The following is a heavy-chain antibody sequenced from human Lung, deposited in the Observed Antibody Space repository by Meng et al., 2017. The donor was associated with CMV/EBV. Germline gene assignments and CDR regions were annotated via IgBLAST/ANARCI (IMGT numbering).Heavy chain of an antibody. CDR1: GGSFSGHY. Sequence: ESLKISCGVSGGSFSGHYWTWIRQPPGKGLEWIGEIIHSGNTKYNPSLKSRVAMSVDTSKNQFSLNLNSVTAADTAVYYCARGLLVTMTAGGNIYDVWGQGTXVTVSS. J-gene: IGHJ3*01. D-gene: IGHD2-21*02. CDR3: ARGLLVTMTAGGNIYDV. V-gene: IGHV4-34*01. CDR2: IIHSGNT.